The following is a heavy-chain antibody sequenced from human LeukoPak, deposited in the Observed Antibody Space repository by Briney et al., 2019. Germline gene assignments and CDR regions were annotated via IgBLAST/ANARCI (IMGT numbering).Heavy chain of an antibody. D-gene: IGHD3-22*01. V-gene: IGHV3-30*04. CDR2: ISYDGSNK. CDR1: GFTLSSYA. Sequence: GGSLRLSCAASGFTLSSYAMHWVRQAPGKGLEWVAVISYDGSNKYYADSVKGRFTISRDNSKNTLYLQMNSLRAEDTAVYYCARDRYYYDSSGYYPRRDYYYYMDVWGKGTTVTVSS. J-gene: IGHJ6*03. CDR3: ARDRYYYDSSGYYPRRDYYYYMDV.